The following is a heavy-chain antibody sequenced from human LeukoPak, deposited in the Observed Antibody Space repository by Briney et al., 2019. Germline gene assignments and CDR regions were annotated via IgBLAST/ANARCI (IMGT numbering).Heavy chain of an antibody. V-gene: IGHV1-69*01. J-gene: IGHJ4*02. CDR3: ARVGDYYDIDY. CDR2: IIPIFGTA. D-gene: IGHD3-22*01. Sequence: ASVKVSCKASGGTFSSYAISWVRQAPGQGLEWMGGIIPIFGTANYAQKFQGRVTITADESTSTAYMELSSLRPEDTAVYYCARVGDYYDIDYWGQGTLVTVSS. CDR1: GGTFSSYA.